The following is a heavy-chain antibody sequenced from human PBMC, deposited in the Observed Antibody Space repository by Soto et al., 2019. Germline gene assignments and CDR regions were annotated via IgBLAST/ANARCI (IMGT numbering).Heavy chain of an antibody. Sequence: ESGGGLVQPGGSLRLSCAASGFTFSNYVMGWVRRAPSKGLEWVSAIGGNAVSTYYADSVKGRFTISRDNSKNTVYLQMSSLRAEDTAVYFCSKRRGEGYFDLWGRGTLVTVSS. V-gene: IGHV3-23*01. CDR2: IGGNAVST. CDR1: GFTFSNYV. CDR3: SKRRGEGYFDL. D-gene: IGHD3-10*01. J-gene: IGHJ2*01.